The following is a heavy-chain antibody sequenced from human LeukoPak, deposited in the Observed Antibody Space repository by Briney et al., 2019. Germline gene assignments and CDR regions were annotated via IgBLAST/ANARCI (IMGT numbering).Heavy chain of an antibody. Sequence: GGSLRLSCAASGFTFNGYWMSWVRQAPGKGLEWVANIKEDGSAQYYVGSVKGRFTISRDNAKNSLYLQMNSLRAEDTAVYYCARDATGWWDTAMVRGYFDYWGQGTLVTVSS. V-gene: IGHV3-7*03. CDR3: ARDATGWWDTAMVRGYFDY. CDR2: IKEDGSAQ. D-gene: IGHD5-18*01. CDR1: GFTFNGYW. J-gene: IGHJ4*02.